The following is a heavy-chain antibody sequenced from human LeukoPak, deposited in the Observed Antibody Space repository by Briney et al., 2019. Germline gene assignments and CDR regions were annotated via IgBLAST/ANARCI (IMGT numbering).Heavy chain of an antibody. V-gene: IGHV3-23*01. J-gene: IGHJ4*02. CDR2: ISGSGGST. CDR3: AKDGSYRLTTVTYNDY. Sequence: GGSLRLSCAASGFTFSSYAMSWVRQALGEGLGWVSAISGSGGSTYYADSVKGRFTISRDNSKNTLYLQMNSLRAEDTAVYYCAKDGSYRLTTVTYNDYWGQGTLVTVSS. D-gene: IGHD4-17*01. CDR1: GFTFSSYA.